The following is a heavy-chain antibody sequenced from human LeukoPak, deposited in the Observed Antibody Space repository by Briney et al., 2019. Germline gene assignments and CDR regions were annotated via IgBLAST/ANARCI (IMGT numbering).Heavy chain of an antibody. D-gene: IGHD3-10*01. CDR1: GGSISSYY. J-gene: IGHJ6*02. CDR3: ARSYYYGSGSYGMDV. CDR2: IYYSGST. V-gene: IGHV4-59*08. Sequence: SETLSLTCTVSGGSISSYYWSWIRQPSGKGLEWIGYIYYSGSTNYNPSLKSRVTISVDTSKNQFSLKLSSMTAADTAVYYCARSYYYGSGSYGMDVWGQGTTVTVSS.